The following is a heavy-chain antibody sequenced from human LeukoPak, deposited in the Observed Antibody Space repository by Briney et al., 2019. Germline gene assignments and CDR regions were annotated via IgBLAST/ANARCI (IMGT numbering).Heavy chain of an antibody. Sequence: ASVKVSCKASGGTFSSYAISWVRQAPGQGLEWMGGIIPIFGTANYAQKFQDRVTITADKSTSTAHMELSSLRSEDTAVYYCARDYGAKRVFDYWGQGTLVTVSS. J-gene: IGHJ4*02. V-gene: IGHV1-69*06. CDR1: GGTFSSYA. CDR3: ARDYGAKRVFDY. D-gene: IGHD4-23*01. CDR2: IIPIFGTA.